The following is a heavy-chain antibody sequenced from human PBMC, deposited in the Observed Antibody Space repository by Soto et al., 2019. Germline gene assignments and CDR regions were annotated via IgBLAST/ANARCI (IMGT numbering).Heavy chain of an antibody. V-gene: IGHV3-74*01. D-gene: IGHD3-16*01. Sequence: GGSLRLSCAASGFTFSSYWMHWVRQAPGKGLVWVSRINSDGSSTSYANSVKGRFTISRDNAKNTLYLQMNSLRAEDTAVYYCARDFPTLGAFDIWGQGTTVTVSS. CDR3: ARDFPTLGAFDI. CDR2: INSDGSST. CDR1: GFTFSSYW. J-gene: IGHJ3*02.